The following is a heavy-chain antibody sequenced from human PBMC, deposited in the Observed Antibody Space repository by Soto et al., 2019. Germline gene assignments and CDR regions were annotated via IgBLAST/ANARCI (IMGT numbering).Heavy chain of an antibody. D-gene: IGHD6-19*01. CDR3: ASFSSGWYYGMDV. CDR2: IIPIFGTA. J-gene: IGHJ6*02. V-gene: IGHV1-69*06. CDR1: GGTFSSYA. Sequence: ASVKVSCKASGGTFSSYAISWVRQAPGQGLEWMGGIIPIFGTANYAQKFQGRVTITADKSTSTAYMELSSLRSEDTAVYYCASFSSGWYYGMDVWGQGTTVTVSS.